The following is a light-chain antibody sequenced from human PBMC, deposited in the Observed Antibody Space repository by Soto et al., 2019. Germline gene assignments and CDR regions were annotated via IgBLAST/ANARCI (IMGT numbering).Light chain of an antibody. J-gene: IGLJ2*01. CDR2: RNN. CDR3: AAWDNNLGGPA. Sequence: QSALTRPPSASGTPGQRVSISCSGSNSNIGSKYVYWYQQLPGTAPKLLMYRNNQRPSGVPDRFSGSKSGTSASLAISGLRSEDEADYYCAAWDNNLGGPAFGGGTKVTVL. CDR1: NSNIGSKY. V-gene: IGLV1-47*01.